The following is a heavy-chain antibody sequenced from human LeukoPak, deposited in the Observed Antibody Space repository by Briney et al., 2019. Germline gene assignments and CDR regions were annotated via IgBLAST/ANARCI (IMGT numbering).Heavy chain of an antibody. V-gene: IGHV3-7*03. CDR2: IKQDGSEK. D-gene: IGHD3-10*01. CDR1: GFTFSSYW. J-gene: IGHJ4*02. Sequence: PGGSLRLSCAASGFTFSSYWMSWVRQAPGKGLEWVANIKQDGSEKYYVDSVKGRFTTSRDNAKNSLYLQMNSLRAEDTAVYYCARDLTIRVRGVIIYFDYWGQGTLVTVSS. CDR3: ARDLTIRVRGVIIYFDY.